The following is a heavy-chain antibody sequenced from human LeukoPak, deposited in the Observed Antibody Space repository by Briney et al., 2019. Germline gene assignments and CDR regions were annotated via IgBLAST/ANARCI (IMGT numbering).Heavy chain of an antibody. CDR1: GFTFSSYS. D-gene: IGHD3-10*01. CDR3: VREDYYASGSYPDY. CDR2: ISSSSSTI. V-gene: IGHV3-48*01. J-gene: IGHJ4*02. Sequence: GGSLRLSCTTSGFTFSSYSMNWVRLAPGKGLEWVSYISSSSSTIYSAASVKGRFTISRDNAKNSLYLQMNSLRAEDTAVYYCVREDYYASGSYPDYWGQGTLVTVSS.